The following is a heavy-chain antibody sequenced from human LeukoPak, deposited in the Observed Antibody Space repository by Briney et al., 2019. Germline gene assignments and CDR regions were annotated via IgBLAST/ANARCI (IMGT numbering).Heavy chain of an antibody. CDR1: GGSFSGYY. CDR2: INHSGST. V-gene: IGHV4-34*01. CDR3: ARVQRKQWLVARCFDY. D-gene: IGHD6-19*01. Sequence: SETLSLTCAVYGGSFSGYYWSWIRQPPGKGLEWIGEINHSGSTNYNPSLKSRVTISVDTSKNQFSLKLSSVTAADTAVYYCARVQRKQWLVARCFDYWGQGTLVTVSS. J-gene: IGHJ4*02.